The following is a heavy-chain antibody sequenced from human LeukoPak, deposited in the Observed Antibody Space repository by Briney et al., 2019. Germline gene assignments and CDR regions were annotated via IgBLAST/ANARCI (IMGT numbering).Heavy chain of an antibody. J-gene: IGHJ4*02. CDR3: ARRPGN. CDR1: GFALGSNY. D-gene: IGHD1-14*01. Sequence: GGSLRLSCVASGFALGSNYMSWVRQAPAKGLEWVSLIYIRGALRYADSVKGRFTISRDSSKNTLFLQMNDLTVEDTARYYWARRPGNWDQGILVTVSS. V-gene: IGHV3-53*01. CDR2: IYIRGAL.